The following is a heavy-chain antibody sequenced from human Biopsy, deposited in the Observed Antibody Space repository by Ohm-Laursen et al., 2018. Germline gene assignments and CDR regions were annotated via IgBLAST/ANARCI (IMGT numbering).Heavy chain of an antibody. V-gene: IGHV4-4*07. J-gene: IGHJ3*02. CDR2: IYPGGGT. D-gene: IGHD1-26*01. Sequence: GTLSLTCTVSGDSIRNYYWSWIRQAAGKGLEWIGRIYPGGGTIYNPSLKGRVTMSVDTSKNHFSLNLNSVTAADTAVYYCAGIVLGPTNDAFDIWGQGTMVTVSS. CDR1: GDSIRNYY. CDR3: AGIVLGPTNDAFDI.